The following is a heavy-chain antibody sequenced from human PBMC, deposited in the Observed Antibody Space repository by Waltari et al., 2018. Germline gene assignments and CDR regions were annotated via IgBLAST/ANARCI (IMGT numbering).Heavy chain of an antibody. CDR2: MHHSGTT. CDR3: ARRVSTGWQYNYFDY. V-gene: IGHV4-38-2*01. J-gene: IGHJ4*02. D-gene: IGHD6-25*01. Sequence: QVQLQESGPGLVKPSETLSLTCAVSGSSISSGYYWSWIRQPPGEGLAWIGCMHHSGTTYYNPSLKSRVTISVDTSKNQFSLKLSSVTAADTAVYYCARRVSTGWQYNYFDYWGQGTPVTVSS. CDR1: GSSISSGYY.